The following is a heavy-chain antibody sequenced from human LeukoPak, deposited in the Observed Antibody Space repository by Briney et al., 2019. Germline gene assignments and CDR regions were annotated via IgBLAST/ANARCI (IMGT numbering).Heavy chain of an antibody. V-gene: IGHV3-7*01. CDR3: ARELRYFDWIFDY. Sequence: GGSLRLSCAASGFTFSSYLMSWVRQAPGKGLEWVAKIKQDGSEKYYVDSVKGRFTISRDNAKNSLYLQMNSLRAEDTAVYYCARELRYFDWIFDYWGQGTLVTVSS. CDR2: IKQDGSEK. CDR1: GFTFSSYL. D-gene: IGHD3-9*01. J-gene: IGHJ4*02.